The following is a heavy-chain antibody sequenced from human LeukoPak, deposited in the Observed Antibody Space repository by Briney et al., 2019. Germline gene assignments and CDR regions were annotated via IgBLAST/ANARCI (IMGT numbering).Heavy chain of an antibody. CDR2: IYPGDSDT. CDR3: AKHTREGASDTPFDY. CDR1: GYSFTNYW. J-gene: IGHJ4*02. Sequence: GESLQISCKGSGYSFTNYWVGWVRQVPGKGLEWMGIIYPGDSDTRYSPSFQGQVTISADKSINTAYLQWSSLKASDTAIYYCAKHTREGASDTPFDYWGQGTLVTVSS. D-gene: IGHD2-21*01. V-gene: IGHV5-51*01.